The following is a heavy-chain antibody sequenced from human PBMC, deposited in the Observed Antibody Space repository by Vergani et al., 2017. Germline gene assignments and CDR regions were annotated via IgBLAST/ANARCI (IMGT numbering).Heavy chain of an antibody. CDR1: GFTFSTYA. D-gene: IGHD2-21*02. V-gene: IGHV3-23*01. Sequence: EVQLLESGGGLVQPGGSLRLSCAASGFTFSTYAMTWVRQAPGKGLEWVSTISSDGGSTYYADSVKGRFTISRDNSKNTLSLQMNSLTAEDTAIYYCAADPDLATACRLWGQGTLVSVSS. CDR3: AADPDLATACRL. CDR2: ISSDGGST. J-gene: IGHJ4*02.